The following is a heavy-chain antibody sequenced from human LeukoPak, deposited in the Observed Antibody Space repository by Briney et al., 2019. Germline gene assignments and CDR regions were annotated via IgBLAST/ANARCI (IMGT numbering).Heavy chain of an antibody. D-gene: IGHD3-16*01. J-gene: IGHJ5*02. V-gene: IGHV4-39*07. CDR2: IYYSGST. CDR1: GGSISSSSYY. CDR3: ARDKVIWGLRWFDP. Sequence: SETLSLTCTVSGGSISSSSYYWGWIRQPPGKGLEWIGSIYYSGSTNYNPSLKSRVTISVDTSKNQFSLKLSSVTAADTAVYYCARDKVIWGLRWFDPWGQGTLVTVSS.